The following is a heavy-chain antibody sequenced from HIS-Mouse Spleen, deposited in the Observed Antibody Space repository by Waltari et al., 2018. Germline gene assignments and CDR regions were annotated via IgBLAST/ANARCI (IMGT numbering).Heavy chain of an antibody. Sequence: QVQLQQWGAGLLKPSETLSLTCAVYGGSFIGSSWTWLRQPPGKGLEWIGEINHSGSTNYNPSLKSRVTISVDTSKNQFSLKLSSVTAADTAVYYCARGRSPATVTIGYYFDYWGQGTLVTVSS. CDR3: ARGRSPATVTIGYYFDY. CDR1: GGSFIGSS. J-gene: IGHJ4*02. V-gene: IGHV4-34*01. CDR2: INHSGST. D-gene: IGHD4-17*01.